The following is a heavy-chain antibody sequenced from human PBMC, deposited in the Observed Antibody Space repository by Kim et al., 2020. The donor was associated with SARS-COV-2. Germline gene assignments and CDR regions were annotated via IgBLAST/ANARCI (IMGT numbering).Heavy chain of an antibody. J-gene: IGHJ3*02. CDR3: TTFPVRGLSAFDI. Sequence: GGSLRLSCAGSRFTFSNAWLSWVRQAPGKGLEWVGHIKSKADGGTTDYAAPVKGRFTISRDDSKNTLFLHMSSLQSEDTAVYYCTTFPVRGLSAFDIWGPGTMATVSS. CDR1: RFTFSNAW. V-gene: IGHV3-15*01. D-gene: IGHD6-19*01. CDR2: IKSKADGGTT.